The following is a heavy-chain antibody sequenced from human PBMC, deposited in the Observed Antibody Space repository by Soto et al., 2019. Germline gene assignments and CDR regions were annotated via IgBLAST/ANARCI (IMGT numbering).Heavy chain of an antibody. CDR3: TKNGWYSTDV. CDR1: GVSVTSDNW. V-gene: IGHV4-4*02. Sequence: QMQLHESGPGLVKPSGTLSLACDVSGVSVTSDNWWSWVRQPPGKGLEWIGEIFHGATTNYNPSFKSRVTISVDNSKDQFSLTLTFVTAADTAIYYCTKNGWYSTDVWGQGTMVTVSS. J-gene: IGHJ3*01. CDR2: IFHGATT. D-gene: IGHD6-19*01.